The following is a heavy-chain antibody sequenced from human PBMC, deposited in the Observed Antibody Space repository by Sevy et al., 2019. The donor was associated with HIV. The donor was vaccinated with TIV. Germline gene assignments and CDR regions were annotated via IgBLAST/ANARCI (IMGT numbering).Heavy chain of an antibody. CDR3: VKEGGGGGGDH. J-gene: IGHJ4*02. CDR2: IQYDGSNK. Sequence: GGSLRLSCAASGFSFSSYVMHWVRQAPGKGLEWMSYIQYDGSNKDYADSVKGRFTIPRDNSKNTLYLQMNSMRVEDTAVFYCVKEGGGGGGDHWGQGPLVTVSS. V-gene: IGHV3-30*02. D-gene: IGHD3-16*01. CDR1: GFSFSSYV.